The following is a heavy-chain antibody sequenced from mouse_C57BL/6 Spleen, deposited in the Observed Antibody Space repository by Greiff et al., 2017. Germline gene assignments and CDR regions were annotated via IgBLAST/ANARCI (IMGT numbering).Heavy chain of an antibody. CDR1: GYTFTSYW. V-gene: IGHV1-61*01. CDR2: IYPSDSET. CDR3: ARSNYGSRFAY. D-gene: IGHD1-1*01. J-gene: IGHJ3*01. Sequence: VKLMESGAELVRPGSSVKLSCKASGYTFTSYWMDWVKQRPGQGLEWIGNIYPSDSETHYNQKFKDKATLTVDKSSSTAYMQLSSLTSEDSAVYYCARSNYGSRFAYWGQGTLVTVSA.